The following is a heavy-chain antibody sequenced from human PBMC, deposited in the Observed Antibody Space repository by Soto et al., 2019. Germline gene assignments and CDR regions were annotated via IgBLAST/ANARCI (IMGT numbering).Heavy chain of an antibody. J-gene: IGHJ3*01. CDR3: TKDEGYCSSISCQDAFDS. Sequence: EVQLVESGGGLVQPGGSLRLSCAASGFTFVDYAMHWVRQAPGQGLEWVSGISGDGGYMGYAESVKGRFTISRDNAKNTMYLQMNSMSVEAKALYYCTKDEGYCSSISCQDAFDSWGQGTMVTVSP. D-gene: IGHD2-2*01. V-gene: IGHV3-9*01. CDR1: GFTFVDYA. CDR2: ISGDGGYM.